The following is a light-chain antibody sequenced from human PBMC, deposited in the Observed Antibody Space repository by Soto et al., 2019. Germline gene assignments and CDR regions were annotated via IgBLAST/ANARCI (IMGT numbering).Light chain of an antibody. V-gene: IGKV1-39*01. CDR3: QQTYSAPWT. CDR1: QPMSDY. J-gene: IGKJ1*01. CDR2: GAS. Sequence: VQMTQSPSSLSASVGDRVTITCRASQPMSDYLNWYQQKPGKAPKLLISGASRLQSGVPSRFSGSGSGTDFTLTISSLQPEDFGTYYCQQTYSAPWTFGQGTKVDIK.